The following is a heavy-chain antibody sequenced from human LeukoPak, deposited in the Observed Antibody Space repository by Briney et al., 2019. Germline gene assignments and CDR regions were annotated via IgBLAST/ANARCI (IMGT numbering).Heavy chain of an antibody. V-gene: IGHV4-34*01. Sequence: SETLSLTCAVYGGSFSGYSWSWVRQPPGKGLEWIGEINHSGSTNYNPSLKKRVTTSVDTSKNQFSLQLSSVTAADAPVSYSASALGRVEASRVGDGFDPWGQGTLVTVSS. CDR1: GGSFSGYS. D-gene: IGHD3-16*01. CDR2: INHSGST. J-gene: IGHJ5*02. CDR3: ASALGRVEASRVGDGFDP.